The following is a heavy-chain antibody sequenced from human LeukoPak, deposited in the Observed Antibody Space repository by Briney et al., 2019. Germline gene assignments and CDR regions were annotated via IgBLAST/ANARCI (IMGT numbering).Heavy chain of an antibody. D-gene: IGHD3-10*01. CDR1: AYTFSNYW. Sequence: GESLKISCQVSAYTFSNYWIGWVGQMTGKGLEWMGFIYPRDSETRYSPSFQGQVTMSVDKSTNAAYLQWDILEASDTAMYYCARPGSGSYQFFDYWGHGTQVTVSS. CDR3: ARPGSGSYQFFDY. J-gene: IGHJ4*01. V-gene: IGHV5-51*01. CDR2: IYPRDSET.